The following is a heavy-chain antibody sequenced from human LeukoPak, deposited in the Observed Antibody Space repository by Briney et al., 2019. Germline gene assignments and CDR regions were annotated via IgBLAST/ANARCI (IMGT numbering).Heavy chain of an antibody. CDR1: GFTFSSYA. D-gene: IGHD6-13*01. J-gene: IGHJ4*02. Sequence: GGSLRLSCAASGFTFSSYAMNWVRQAPGKGLDWVSVIGSCGDRTYYADSVKGRFTISRDNSRSTLYLQMNSLRAEDAAVYYCTKDGGCSSSWYDLDYWGQGTLVTVSS. CDR3: TKDGGCSSSWYDLDY. CDR2: IGSCGDRT. V-gene: IGHV3-23*01.